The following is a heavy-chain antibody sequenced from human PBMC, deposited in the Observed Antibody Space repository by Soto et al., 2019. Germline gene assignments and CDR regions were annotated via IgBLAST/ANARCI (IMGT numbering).Heavy chain of an antibody. J-gene: IGHJ6*02. CDR2: LYYSGST. V-gene: IGHV4-31*03. CDR1: GGSISRDAYY. D-gene: IGHD5-18*01. CDR3: ARDPRGLSFGLGMDV. Sequence: QVQLQESGPGLVETSQTLSLTCTVSGGSISRDAYYWSWIRQHPGKGLEWIGYLYYSGSTYYSPSLKSRVSISADTSKNQFSRKLTSVTAADTAVYYCARDPRGLSFGLGMDVWGQGTAVTVS.